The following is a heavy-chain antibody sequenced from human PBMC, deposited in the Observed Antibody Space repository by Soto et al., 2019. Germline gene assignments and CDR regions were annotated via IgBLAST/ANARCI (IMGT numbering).Heavy chain of an antibody. D-gene: IGHD6-19*01. CDR2: INPNSGGT. V-gene: IGHV1-2*02. Sequence: GASVKVSCKAPGYTFTGYYMHWVRQAPGQGLEWMGWINPNSGGTNYVQKFQGGVTMTRDTSISTAYMELSRLRSDDTAVYYCARGNSSGWYIFYYYGMDVWGQGTTVTVSS. CDR1: GYTFTGYY. CDR3: ARGNSSGWYIFYYYGMDV. J-gene: IGHJ6*02.